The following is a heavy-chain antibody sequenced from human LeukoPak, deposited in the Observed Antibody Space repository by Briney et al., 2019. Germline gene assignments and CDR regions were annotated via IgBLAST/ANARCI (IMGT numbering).Heavy chain of an antibody. J-gene: IGHJ4*02. V-gene: IGHV3-30*02. D-gene: IGHD3-22*01. Sequence: PGGSLRLSCAASGFTFSSYGMHWVRQAPGKGLEWVAFIRYDGSNKYYADSVKGRFTISRDNSKNTLYLQMNSLRAEDTAVYYCAREAITMIVVVITTPSFDYWGQGTLVTVSS. CDR1: GFTFSSYG. CDR3: AREAITMIVVVITTPSFDY. CDR2: IRYDGSNK.